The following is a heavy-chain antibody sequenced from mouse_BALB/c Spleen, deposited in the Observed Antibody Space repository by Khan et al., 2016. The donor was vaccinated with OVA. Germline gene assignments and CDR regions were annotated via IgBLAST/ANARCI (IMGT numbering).Heavy chain of an antibody. CDR1: GYSITSDYA. CDR3: GRIYGGDFDY. CDR2: ISYSGNT. D-gene: IGHD1-1*01. V-gene: IGHV3-2*02. Sequence: EVQLQESGPGLVKPSQSLSLTCTVTGYSITSDYAWNWIRQFPGNKLEWMGYISYSGNTKYNPSLKSRISITRDTSKNQFFLQLNSVTIEDTATYYLGRIYGGDFDYWGQGTTLTVSS. J-gene: IGHJ2*01.